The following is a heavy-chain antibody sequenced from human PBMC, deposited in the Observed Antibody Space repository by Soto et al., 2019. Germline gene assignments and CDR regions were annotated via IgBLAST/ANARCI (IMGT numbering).Heavy chain of an antibody. CDR2: ISSSGSTI. D-gene: IGHD3-22*01. CDR3: ARDRGIVAYYYYGMDV. CDR1: GFTFSSCG. J-gene: IGHJ6*02. V-gene: IGHV3-48*03. Sequence: GGSLRLSCAASGFTFSSCGMNWVRQAPGKGLEWVSYISSSGSTIYYADSVKGRFTISRDNAKNSLYLQMNSLRAEDTAVYYCARDRGIVAYYYYGMDVWGQGTTVTVSS.